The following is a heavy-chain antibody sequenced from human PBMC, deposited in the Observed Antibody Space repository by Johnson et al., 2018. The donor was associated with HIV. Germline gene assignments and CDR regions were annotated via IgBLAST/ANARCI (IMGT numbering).Heavy chain of an antibody. CDR2: ISYDGSNK. CDR1: GFTFSSYA. Sequence: QEQLVESGGGVVQPGRSLRLSCAASGFTFSSYAMHWVRQAPGKGLEWVAVISYDGSNKYYADSVKGRFTISRDNSKNTLYLQMNSLRAEDTAVYYCAREDTAVVIKRAFDIWGQGTMVTVSS. J-gene: IGHJ3*02. CDR3: AREDTAVVIKRAFDI. D-gene: IGHD5-18*01. V-gene: IGHV3-30*14.